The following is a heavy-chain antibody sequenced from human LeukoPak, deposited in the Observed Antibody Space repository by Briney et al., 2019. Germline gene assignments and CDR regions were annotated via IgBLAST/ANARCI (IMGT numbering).Heavy chain of an antibody. CDR1: GFTFSSYS. J-gene: IGHJ6*03. CDR3: ARVDPTTGYYYYMDV. D-gene: IGHD4-17*01. V-gene: IGHV3-48*01. CDR2: ISSSSSTI. Sequence: SGGSLRLSCAASGFTFSSYSMNWVRQAPGKGLEWVSYISSSSSTIYYADSVKGRFTISRDNAKNPLYLQMNSLRAEDTAVYYCARVDPTTGYYYYMDVWGKGTTVTVSS.